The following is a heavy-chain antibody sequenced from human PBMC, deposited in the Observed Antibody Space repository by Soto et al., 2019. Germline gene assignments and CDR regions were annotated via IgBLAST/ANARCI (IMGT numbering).Heavy chain of an antibody. J-gene: IGHJ4*02. Sequence: SETLSLTCTVSGGSISSYYWSWIRQSAGKGLEWIGRVFISGSTNYNPSLESRVTMSVDTSKNRVSLKLSSVTAADTAVYYCASALPGYGDYHFDNWGQGTLVTVSS. V-gene: IGHV4-4*07. CDR1: GGSISSYY. D-gene: IGHD4-17*01. CDR2: VFISGST. CDR3: ASALPGYGDYHFDN.